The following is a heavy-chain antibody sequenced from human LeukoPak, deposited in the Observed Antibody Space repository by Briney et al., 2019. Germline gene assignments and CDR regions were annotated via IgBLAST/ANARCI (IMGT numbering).Heavy chain of an antibody. V-gene: IGHV4-59*11. CDR3: ARDPTTVTKGFDV. CDR1: DDSFSTHY. Sequence: SETLSLTCSVSDDSFSTHYWTWIRHPPGKGLEWTGYISSIGSTNYNPSLKGRVTTTVDTSKKQFSLKMTSVTAADTAVYYCARDPTTVTKGFDVWGQGTMVTVSS. D-gene: IGHD4-17*01. J-gene: IGHJ3*01. CDR2: ISSIGST.